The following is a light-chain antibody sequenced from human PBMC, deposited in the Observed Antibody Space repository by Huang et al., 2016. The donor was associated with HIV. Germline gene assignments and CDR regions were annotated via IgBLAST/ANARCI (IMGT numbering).Light chain of an antibody. CDR2: AAS. V-gene: IGKV1-39*01. J-gene: IGKJ4*01. CDR1: QSVSNY. CDR3: QQTYDTPPLS. Sequence: DIQMTQSPSSLSASVGDRVTITCRAGQSVSNYVNWYQHKPGMAPKLLIYAASSLQSGVPSRFSGSGSGTHFTLTISSLQPEDIATYYCQQTYDTPPLSFGGGTKVEL.